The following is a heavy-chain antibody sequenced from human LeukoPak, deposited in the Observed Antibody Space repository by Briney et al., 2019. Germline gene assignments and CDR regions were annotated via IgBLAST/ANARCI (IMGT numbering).Heavy chain of an antibody. D-gene: IGHD2-2*01. CDR1: GFTFSSYG. CDR2: IRYDGSNK. Sequence: SGGSLRLSCAASGFTFSSYGMHWVRQAPGKGLEWVAFIRYDGSNKYYADSVKGRFTISRDNSKNSLYLQMNSLRAEDTAVYYCARDGTAYCSSTSCLYYYYYYMDVWGKGTTVTVSS. CDR3: ARDGTAYCSSTSCLYYYYYYMDV. V-gene: IGHV3-30*02. J-gene: IGHJ6*03.